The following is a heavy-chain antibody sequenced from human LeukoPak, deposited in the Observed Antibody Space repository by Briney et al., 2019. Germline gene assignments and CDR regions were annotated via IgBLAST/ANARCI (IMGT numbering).Heavy chain of an antibody. Sequence: GESLKISCKGSGYIFTNYWIGWVRQMPGRGLEWLGIIYPGDSDIRYSPSFQGQVAISADKSIGTAYLQWSSLKASDTAMYYCVTGGSGSYYNPFDYWGQGTLVTVSS. V-gene: IGHV5-51*01. CDR2: IYPGDSDI. J-gene: IGHJ4*02. CDR3: VTGGSGSYYNPFDY. D-gene: IGHD3-10*01. CDR1: GYIFTNYW.